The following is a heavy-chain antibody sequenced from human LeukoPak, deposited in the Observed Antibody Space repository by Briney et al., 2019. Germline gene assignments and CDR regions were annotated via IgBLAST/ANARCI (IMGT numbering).Heavy chain of an antibody. D-gene: IGHD4-11*01. CDR1: GGSFSGYY. Sequence: PSETLSLTCAVYGGSFSGYYWSWIRQPPGKGLEWIGEINHGGSTNYNPSLKSRVTISVDTSKNQFSLKLSSVTAADTAVYYCARSFAGVTTVTNNWFDPWGQGTLVTVSS. V-gene: IGHV4-34*01. CDR3: ARSFAGVTTVTNNWFDP. J-gene: IGHJ5*02. CDR2: INHGGST.